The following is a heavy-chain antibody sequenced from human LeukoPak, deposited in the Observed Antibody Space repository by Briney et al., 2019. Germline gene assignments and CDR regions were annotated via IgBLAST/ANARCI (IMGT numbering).Heavy chain of an antibody. CDR1: GGSISSGSYY. CDR3: ARHPPRDGSAFDY. CDR2: MYYSGTT. J-gene: IGHJ4*02. Sequence: SETLSLTCTVSGGSISSGSYYWGWIRQPPGKGLEWIASMYYSGTTFYSPSLKSRVTISVDTSKNQLSLKLGSVTAADTAVYYCARHPPRDGSAFDYRGQGTLVTVSS. V-gene: IGHV4-39*01.